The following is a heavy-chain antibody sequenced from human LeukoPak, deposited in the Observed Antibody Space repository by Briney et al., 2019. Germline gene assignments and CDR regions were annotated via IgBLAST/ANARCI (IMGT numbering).Heavy chain of an antibody. CDR3: ARRDAFDI. V-gene: IGHV4-59*01. CDR2: IYYSVNT. CDR1: GGSISSYY. J-gene: IGHJ3*02. Sequence: SETLSLTCTVSGGSISSYYWSWIRQPPGKGLEWIGYIYYSVNTNYNPSLKGRVTISVDTSKNQFSLKLTSVTAADTAVCYCARRDAFDIWGPGTMVTVSS.